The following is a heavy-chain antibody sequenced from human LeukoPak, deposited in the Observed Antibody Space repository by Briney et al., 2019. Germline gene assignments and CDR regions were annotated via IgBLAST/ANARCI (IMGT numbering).Heavy chain of an antibody. CDR3: ARDLGYSAYATVRGYAVDI. J-gene: IGHJ3*02. V-gene: IGHV3-66*01. CDR1: GFTVSTNY. D-gene: IGHD5-12*01. Sequence: GGSLRLSCAASGFTVSTNYMSWVRRAPGKGLEWVSIIYSGGSTYYADSVKGRFTISRDISRNTLYLQMNSLRAEDTAVYYCARDLGYSAYATVRGYAVDIWGQGTMVTVSS. CDR2: IYSGGST.